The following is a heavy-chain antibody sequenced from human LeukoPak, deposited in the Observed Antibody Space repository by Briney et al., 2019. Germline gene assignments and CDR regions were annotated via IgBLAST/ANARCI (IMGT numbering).Heavy chain of an antibody. V-gene: IGHV1-2*02. CDR2: INPNSGGT. Sequence: ASVKVSCKASGYTFIGYYMHWVRQAPGQGLEWMGWINPNSGGTNYAQKFQGRVTMTRDTPISTAYMELSRLRSDDTAVYYCARFGSKIQVRFLEWSLSLDIWGQGTMVTVSS. CDR1: GYTFIGYY. CDR3: ARFGSKIQVRFLEWSLSLDI. J-gene: IGHJ3*02. D-gene: IGHD3-3*01.